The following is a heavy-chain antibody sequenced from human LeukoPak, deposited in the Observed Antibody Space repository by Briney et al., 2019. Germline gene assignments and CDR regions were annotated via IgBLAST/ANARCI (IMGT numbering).Heavy chain of an antibody. CDR3: ARGSYNWNYVEYYFDY. CDR2: IYYSGST. D-gene: IGHD1-7*01. V-gene: IGHV4-59*01. J-gene: IGHJ4*02. CDR1: GGSISSYY. Sequence: SETLSLTCTVSGGSISSYYWSWIRQPPGKGLEWIGYIYYSGSTNYNPSLKSRVTISVDTPKNQFPLKLSSVTAADTAVYYCARGSYNWNYVEYYFDYWGQGTLVTVSS.